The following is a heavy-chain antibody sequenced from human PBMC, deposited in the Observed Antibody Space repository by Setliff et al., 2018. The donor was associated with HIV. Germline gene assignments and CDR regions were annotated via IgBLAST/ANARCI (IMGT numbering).Heavy chain of an antibody. CDR1: GYTFTSYG. D-gene: IGHD3-10*01. J-gene: IGHJ6*03. Sequence: GASVKVSCKASGYTFTSYGISWVRQALGQGLEWMGWIVVGSGNTNYAQKFQERVTITRDMSTSTAYMELRSLRSDDTAVYYCARDRGISGSLGYYYYYMDVWGKGTTVTVSS. V-gene: IGHV1-18*01. CDR3: ARDRGISGSLGYYYYYMDV. CDR2: IVVGSGNT.